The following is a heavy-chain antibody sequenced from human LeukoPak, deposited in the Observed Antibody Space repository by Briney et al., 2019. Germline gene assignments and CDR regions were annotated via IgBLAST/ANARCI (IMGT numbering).Heavy chain of an antibody. Sequence: GGSLRLSCAASGFTFSGYRTNWVRQTPGKGLEWVSSFSSSSGYIFYADSVKGRFTISRDNAKNSLYLQMNSLRAEDTAVYYCARSFPYSSSAVDYWGQGTLVTVSS. CDR3: ARSFPYSSSAVDY. CDR1: GFTFSGYR. D-gene: IGHD6-6*01. CDR2: FSSSSGYI. V-gene: IGHV3-21*01. J-gene: IGHJ4*02.